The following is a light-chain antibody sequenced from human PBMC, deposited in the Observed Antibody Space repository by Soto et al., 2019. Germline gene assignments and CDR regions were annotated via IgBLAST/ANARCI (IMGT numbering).Light chain of an antibody. CDR3: QQYMWT. Sequence: DIQMTQSPSTLSASVGDRVTITCRASQSISTWLAWYQQKPGKAPKLLIYKSYNLRTGVPSRFSGSGSGTEFALTISSLQPDDSATYYCQQYMWTFGQGTKVEV. CDR2: KSY. CDR1: QSISTW. J-gene: IGKJ1*01. V-gene: IGKV1-5*03.